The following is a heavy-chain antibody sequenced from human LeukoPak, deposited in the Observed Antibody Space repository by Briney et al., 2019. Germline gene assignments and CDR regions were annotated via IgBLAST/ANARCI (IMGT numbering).Heavy chain of an antibody. CDR2: ISSSSSYI. V-gene: IGHV3-21*04. D-gene: IGHD5-12*01. CDR3: ARGGSSGNDYSSFGI. J-gene: IGHJ3*02. CDR1: GFTFSSYS. Sequence: GGSLRLSCAASGFTFSSYSMNWVRQAPGKGLEWVSSISSSSSYIYYADSVKGRFTISRHNSKNTLYLQVNSLRAEDTAVYFCARGGSSGNDYSSFGIWGQGTMVTVSS.